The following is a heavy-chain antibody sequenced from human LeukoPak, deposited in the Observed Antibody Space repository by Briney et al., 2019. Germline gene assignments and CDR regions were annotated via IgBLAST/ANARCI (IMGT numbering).Heavy chain of an antibody. CDR1: GLTFSNYA. CDR3: VKSGGGYVYTDY. D-gene: IGHD5-12*01. J-gene: IGHJ4*02. Sequence: GGYLRLSCAAAGLTFSNYAMSWVRQAPGKGLEWVSGISGSGGSTYYADSVKGRFTISRDNSKNTLYLQMNNLRAEDTAVYYCVKSGGGYVYTDYWGQGTLVTVSS. CDR2: ISGSGGST. V-gene: IGHV3-23*01.